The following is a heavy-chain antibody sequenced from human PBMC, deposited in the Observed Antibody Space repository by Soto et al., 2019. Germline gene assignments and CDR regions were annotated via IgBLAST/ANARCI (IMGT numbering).Heavy chain of an antibody. CDR1: GYTFRSYG. V-gene: IGHV1-18*01. J-gene: IGHJ4*02. CDR2: VSVYNGQT. CDR3: ARGRIERTMIFGVARNDY. Sequence: QVQLVQSGGEVKKPGASVKVSCQASGYTFRSYGISWVRQAPGQGPEWMGWVSVYNGQTNYEQKFQGRLSMTTDTTTNTAYMELRTLRSDDTAVYYCARGRIERTMIFGVARNDYWGQGTLVTVSS. D-gene: IGHD3-3*01.